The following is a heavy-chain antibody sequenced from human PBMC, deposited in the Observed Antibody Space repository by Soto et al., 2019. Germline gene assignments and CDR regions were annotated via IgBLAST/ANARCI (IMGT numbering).Heavy chain of an antibody. CDR3: ANDFDSSGYYPLDY. Sequence: GGSLRLSCAASGFTFSSYAMSWVRQAPGKGLEWVSAISGSGGSTYYADSVKGRFTISRDNSKNTLYLQMNSLRAEDTAVYYCANDFDSSGYYPLDYWGQGTLVTVSS. CDR2: ISGSGGST. D-gene: IGHD3-22*01. V-gene: IGHV3-23*01. J-gene: IGHJ4*02. CDR1: GFTFSSYA.